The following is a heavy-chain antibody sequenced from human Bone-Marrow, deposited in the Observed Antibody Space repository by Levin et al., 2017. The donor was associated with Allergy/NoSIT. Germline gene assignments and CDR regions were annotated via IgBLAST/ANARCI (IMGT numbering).Heavy chain of an antibody. D-gene: IGHD3-10*01. V-gene: IGHV4-59*01. CDR1: GGSISTFY. CDR2: VYYSGST. J-gene: IGHJ4*02. CDR3: ARGKVRGVRFDY. Sequence: SQTLSLTCTVSGGSISTFYWSWIRPPPGKGLEWIGYVYYSGSTNYNPSLKSRVTISVDTSKNQFSLNLSSVTSADTAVYYCARGKVRGVRFDYWGPGTLVTVSS.